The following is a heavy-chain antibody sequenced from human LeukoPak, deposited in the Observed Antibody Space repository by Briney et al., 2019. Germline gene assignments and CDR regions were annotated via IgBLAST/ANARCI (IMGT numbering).Heavy chain of an antibody. Sequence: GGSLRLSCAASGFTFSSYAMSWVRQAPGKGLEWVSAISGSGGSTYYADSVKGRFTISRDNSKNTLYLQMNSLRAEDTAVYYCAKDLEFIIVVPAAIPNWFDPWGQGTLVTVSS. J-gene: IGHJ5*02. CDR1: GFTFSSYA. CDR2: ISGSGGST. D-gene: IGHD2-2*01. CDR3: AKDLEFIIVVPAAIPNWFDP. V-gene: IGHV3-23*01.